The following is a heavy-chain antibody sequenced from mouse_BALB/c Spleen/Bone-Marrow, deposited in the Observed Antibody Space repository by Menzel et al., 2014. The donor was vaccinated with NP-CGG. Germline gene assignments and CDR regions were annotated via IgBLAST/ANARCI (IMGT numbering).Heavy chain of an antibody. V-gene: IGHV7-1*02. CDR3: ARDVGYGNYFVY. J-gene: IGHJ3*01. CDR1: GFTFSNFY. Sequence: EVHLVESGGGLVQPGDSLRLSCATSGFTFSNFYMEWVRQPPGKGLEWIAASRNKAKYYTTEYSASVKGRFIVSRDTSQSVLYLQMNALRAEDTAIYYCARDVGYGNYFVYWGQGTLVTVSA. D-gene: IGHD2-10*02. CDR2: SRNKAKYYTT.